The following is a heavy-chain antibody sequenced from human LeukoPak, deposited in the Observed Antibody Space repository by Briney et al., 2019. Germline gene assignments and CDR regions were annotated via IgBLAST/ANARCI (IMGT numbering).Heavy chain of an antibody. J-gene: IGHJ4*02. CDR3: ARDSLKNGYNYDYFDY. D-gene: IGHD5-24*01. CDR2: ISYDGSNE. Sequence: PGETLRLSCTASGFTFITYAMHWVRQAPGKGLEWVAVISYDGSNEYYVDSVKGRFTISRDNSKNILYLQMNSLTAEDTAVYYCARDSLKNGYNYDYFDYWGQGTLVTVSS. CDR1: GFTFITYA. V-gene: IGHV3-30-3*01.